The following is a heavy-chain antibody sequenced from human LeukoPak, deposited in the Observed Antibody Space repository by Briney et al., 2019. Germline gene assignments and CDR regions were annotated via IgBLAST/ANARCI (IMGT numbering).Heavy chain of an antibody. J-gene: IGHJ6*03. CDR2: MNPNSGGT. CDR3: ARGGYSYDPYYYYYYMDV. V-gene: IGHV1-2*02. D-gene: IGHD5-18*01. CDR1: GYTFTGYY. Sequence: ASVKVPCKASGYTFTGYYMHWVRQAPGQGLEWMGWMNPNSGGTNYAQKFQGRVTMTRDTSISTAYMELSRLRSDDTAVYYCARGGYSYDPYYYYYYMDVWGKGTTVTVSS.